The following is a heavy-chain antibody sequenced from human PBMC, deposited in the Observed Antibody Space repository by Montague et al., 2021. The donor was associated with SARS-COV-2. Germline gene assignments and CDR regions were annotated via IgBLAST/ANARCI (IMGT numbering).Heavy chain of an antibody. D-gene: IGHD3-22*01. J-gene: IGHJ4*02. CDR2: INHSGST. CDR1: GGSFSGYY. CDR3: ARRPHYEDSSGYYYSGPQRYYLDY. Sequence: SETLSLTCAVYGGSFSGYYWSWIRQPPGKGLEWIGEINHSGSTNYNPSLKSRVTISVDTSKNQFSLKLSSVTAADTAVYYCARRPHYEDSSGYYYSGPQRYYLDYWGQGTLVTVSS. V-gene: IGHV4-34*01.